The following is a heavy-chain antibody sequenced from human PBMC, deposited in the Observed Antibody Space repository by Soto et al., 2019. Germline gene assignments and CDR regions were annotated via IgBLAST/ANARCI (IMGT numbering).Heavy chain of an antibody. CDR1: GYIFTGNY. D-gene: IGHD3-22*01. J-gene: IGHJ4*02. CDR3: APHYPDSSGYFDH. CDR2: INPNNGAT. Sequence: ASVKVYLKASGYIFTGNYMHWVRQAPGQGLEYMGWINPNNGATNYAQNFQGRVTMTWDTSISTAYMEVRRLRSDDTAVYYCAPHYPDSSGYFDHWGQGPLVTVSS. V-gene: IGHV1-2*02.